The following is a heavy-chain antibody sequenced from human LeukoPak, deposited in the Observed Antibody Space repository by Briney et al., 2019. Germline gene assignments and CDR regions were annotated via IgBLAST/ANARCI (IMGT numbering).Heavy chain of an antibody. Sequence: SVKVSCKASGGTFSSYTISWVRQAPGQGLEWMGRIIPILGIANYAQRFQGRVTITADKSTSTAYMELSSLRSEDTAVYYCAQTFRICSSTSCSKPLDYWGQGTLVTVSS. V-gene: IGHV1-69*02. J-gene: IGHJ4*02. CDR3: AQTFRICSSTSCSKPLDY. CDR1: GGTFSSYT. CDR2: IIPILGIA. D-gene: IGHD2-2*01.